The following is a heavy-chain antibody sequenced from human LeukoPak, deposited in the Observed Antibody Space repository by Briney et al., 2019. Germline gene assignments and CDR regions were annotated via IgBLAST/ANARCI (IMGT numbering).Heavy chain of an antibody. J-gene: IGHJ5*02. V-gene: IGHV3-23*01. CDR2: VSGSGGST. CDR1: GFTFKIYT. CDR3: AKDLDDSSGYDWFDP. D-gene: IGHD3-22*01. Sequence: GGSLRLSCADSGFTFKIYTINWVRQAPGKGLEWVSAVSGSGGSTYYADSVKGRFTISRDNSKNTLYLQMNSLRAEDTAVYYCAKDLDDSSGYDWFDPWGQGTLVTVSS.